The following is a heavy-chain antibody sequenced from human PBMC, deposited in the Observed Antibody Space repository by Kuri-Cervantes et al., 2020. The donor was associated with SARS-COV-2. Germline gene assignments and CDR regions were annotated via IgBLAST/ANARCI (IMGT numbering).Heavy chain of an antibody. Sequence: ASVKVSCKVSGYTLTELSMHWVRQAPGQRLEWMGWINAGNGNTKYSQKFQGRVTITRDTSASTAYMELSSLRSEDTAVYYCARDRRGFPGWFDPWGQGTLVTVSS. CDR1: GYTLTELS. CDR3: ARDRRGFPGWFDP. D-gene: IGHD5-12*01. V-gene: IGHV1-3*01. CDR2: INAGNGNT. J-gene: IGHJ5*02.